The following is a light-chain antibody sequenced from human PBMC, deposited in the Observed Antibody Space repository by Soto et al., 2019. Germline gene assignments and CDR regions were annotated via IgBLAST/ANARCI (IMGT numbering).Light chain of an antibody. CDR3: QSYDSSHV. J-gene: IGLJ1*01. CDR1: SSNIGAGYD. Sequence: QSALTQPPPVSGAPGQRVTISCTGSSSNIGAGYDVHWYQQLPGTAPKLLIYGNSNRPSGVPDRFSGSKSGTSASLAITGLQAEDEADYYCQSYDSSHVFGTGTKVTVL. V-gene: IGLV1-40*01. CDR2: GNS.